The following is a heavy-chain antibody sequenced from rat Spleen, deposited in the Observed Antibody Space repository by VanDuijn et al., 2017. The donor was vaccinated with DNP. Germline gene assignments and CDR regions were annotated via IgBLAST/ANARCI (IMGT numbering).Heavy chain of an antibody. J-gene: IGHJ3*01. Sequence: QVQLEESGPGLMQPSETLSLTCTVSGFSLTSNGVIWVRQPPGKGLEWIAAISSGGATYYNSVLKSRLSISRDTSKSQVFLKMNSLQTEDTATYYCARSPESSYIYFPWAYWGQGTLVTVSS. CDR1: GFSLTSNG. D-gene: IGHD1-2*01. CDR2: ISSGGAT. V-gene: IGHV2S8*01. CDR3: ARSPESSYIYFPWAY.